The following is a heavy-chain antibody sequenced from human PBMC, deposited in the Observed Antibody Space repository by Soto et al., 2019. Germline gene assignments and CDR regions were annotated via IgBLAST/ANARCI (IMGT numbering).Heavy chain of an antibody. V-gene: IGHV1-18*01. J-gene: IGHJ4*02. CDR2: IRGYDGDT. CDR3: ARDLQADY. CDR1: GYTFTSYG. Sequence: ASVKVSCKTSGYTFTSYGVIWVRQAPGQGLEWMGWIRGYDGDTKYAQKFQGRVTMTTDTSTTTAYMELSSLRSEDTAVYYCARDLQADYWGQGNLVTVSS.